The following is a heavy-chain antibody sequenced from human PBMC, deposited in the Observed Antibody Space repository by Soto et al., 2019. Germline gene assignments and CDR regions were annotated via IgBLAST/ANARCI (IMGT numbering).Heavy chain of an antibody. J-gene: IGHJ4*02. V-gene: IGHV4-59*08. D-gene: IGHD4-17*01. CDR3: ARHWGYGDLHFDY. Sequence: NPSETLSLTCTVSGGSISSYYWSWIRQPPGKGLEWIGYIYYSGSTNYNPSLKSRVTISVDTSKNQFSLKLSSVTAADTAVYYCARHWGYGDLHFDYWGQGTLVTVSS. CDR2: IYYSGST. CDR1: GGSISSYY.